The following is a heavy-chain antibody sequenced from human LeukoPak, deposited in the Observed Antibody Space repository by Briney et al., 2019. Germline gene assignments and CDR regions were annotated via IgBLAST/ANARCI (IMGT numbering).Heavy chain of an antibody. CDR3: ARAPGEDDYGDYSYYFDY. CDR1: GFTFSSYA. D-gene: IGHD4-17*01. Sequence: PGRSLRLSCAASGFTFSSYAMHWVRQAPGKGLEWVAVISYDGSSKYYADSVKGRFTISRDNSKNTLYLQMNSLRAEDTAVYYCARAPGEDDYGDYSYYFDYWGQGTLVTVSS. V-gene: IGHV3-30*04. J-gene: IGHJ4*02. CDR2: ISYDGSSK.